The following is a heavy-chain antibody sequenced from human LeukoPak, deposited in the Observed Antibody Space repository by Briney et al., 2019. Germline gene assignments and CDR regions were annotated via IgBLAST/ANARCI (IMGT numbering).Heavy chain of an antibody. Sequence: SETLSLTCAVSGGSISSSNWWSWVRQPPGKGLEWIGEIFHSGSTNYNPSLKSRVTISVDKSKNQFSLKLSSVTAADTAVYYCARSPPYYGSGSHFDYWGQGILVIVSS. CDR2: IFHSGST. J-gene: IGHJ4*02. CDR1: GGSISSSNW. V-gene: IGHV4-4*02. D-gene: IGHD3-10*01. CDR3: ARSPPYYGSGSHFDY.